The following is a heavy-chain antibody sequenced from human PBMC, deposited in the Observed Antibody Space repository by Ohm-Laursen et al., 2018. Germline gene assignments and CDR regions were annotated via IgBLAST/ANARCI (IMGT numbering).Heavy chain of an antibody. CDR1: GDSLNSYY. V-gene: IGHV4-59*08. CDR2: MYYSGST. CDR3: ARLLPSMTTVPRWFDP. D-gene: IGHD4-17*01. J-gene: IGHJ5*02. Sequence: SDTLSLTCTVSGDSLNSYYWSWIRQPPGKGLEWIGYMYYSGSTNYNPSLKSRVTISLDTSKNQVSLKLSSMTAADTAVYYCARLLPSMTTVPRWFDPWGQGILVSVSS.